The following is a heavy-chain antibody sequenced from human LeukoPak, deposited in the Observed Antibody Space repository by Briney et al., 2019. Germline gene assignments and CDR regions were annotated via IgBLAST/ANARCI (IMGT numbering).Heavy chain of an antibody. J-gene: IGHJ5*02. V-gene: IGHV4-30-2*01. CDR3: ARLQYCSGTSCYWFDP. Sequence: SETLSLTCDVPAGSISSGLYSWSWIRQPLGKGLEWIGYIYHTGSTYYNPSLKSRVTISVDTSKNQFSLRLSSVTAADTAVYYCARLQYCSGTSCYWFDPWGQGTLVTVSS. D-gene: IGHD2-2*01. CDR2: IYHTGST. CDR1: AGSISSGLYS.